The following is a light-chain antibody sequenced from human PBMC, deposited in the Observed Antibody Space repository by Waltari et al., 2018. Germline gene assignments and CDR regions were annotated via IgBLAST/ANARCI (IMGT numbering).Light chain of an antibody. CDR1: SSDIGSYNY. CDR3: NSYTSSNTLV. Sequence: QSALTQPASVSGSPGQSITISCPGTSSDIGSYNYVSWYQQHPGKAPNLMIYDVSNPPSGVSSRFSGSKSGNTASLTISGLQTEDEADYYCNSYTSSNTLVFGGGTKLTVL. V-gene: IGLV2-14*03. CDR2: DVS. J-gene: IGLJ2*01.